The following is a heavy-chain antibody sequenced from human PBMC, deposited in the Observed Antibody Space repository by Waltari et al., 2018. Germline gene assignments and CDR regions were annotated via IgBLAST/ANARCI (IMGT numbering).Heavy chain of an antibody. Sequence: QVQLVESGGGVVQPGMSLRLSCAASGFSLSTFGMPWVGQVPGKGLEVVALAWFDGVKTYYADSVRGRFTISRDNSKNTLYLDIKNLRVDDTAIYYCAKDAFGNTYLDHWGQGTLVTVSS. CDR3: AKDAFGNTYLDH. J-gene: IGHJ5*02. V-gene: IGHV3-33*06. D-gene: IGHD3-10*01. CDR2: AWFDGVKT. CDR1: GFSLSTFG.